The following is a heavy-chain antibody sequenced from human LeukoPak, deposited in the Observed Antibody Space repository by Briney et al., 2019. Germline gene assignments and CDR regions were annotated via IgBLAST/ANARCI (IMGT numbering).Heavy chain of an antibody. CDR3: ARDRDYDFWSGYITYYYYYMDV. V-gene: IGHV1-2*02. CDR2: INPNSGGT. D-gene: IGHD3-3*01. CDR1: GYTFTGYY. Sequence: GASVKVSCKASGYTFTGYYMHWVRQAPGQGLEWMGWINPNSGGTNYAQKFQGRVTMTRDTSISTAYMELSRLRSDDTAVYYCARDRDYDFWSGYITYYYYYMDVRGKGTTVTVSS. J-gene: IGHJ6*03.